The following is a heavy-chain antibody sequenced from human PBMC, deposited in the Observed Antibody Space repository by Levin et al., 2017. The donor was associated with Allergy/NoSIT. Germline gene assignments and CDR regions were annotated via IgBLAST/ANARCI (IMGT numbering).Heavy chain of an antibody. Sequence: GESLKISCKASGYTFTNYAVNWLRQAPGQGPEWMGWISTKTGIPRYAQGFRGRFDFSLDTSVSTANLQISSLKAEDTAVYYCASDRTVAGSKAMDVWGQGTTVTVSS. V-gene: IGHV7-4-1*02. CDR3: ASDRTVAGSKAMDV. CDR2: ISTKTGIP. J-gene: IGHJ6*02. D-gene: IGHD6-19*01. CDR1: GYTFTNYA.